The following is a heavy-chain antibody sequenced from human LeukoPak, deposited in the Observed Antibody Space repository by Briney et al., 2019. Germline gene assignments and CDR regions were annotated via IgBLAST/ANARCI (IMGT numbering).Heavy chain of an antibody. D-gene: IGHD3-10*01. J-gene: IGHJ4*02. CDR1: GGSFSGYY. CDR2: INHSGST. Sequence: PSETLSLTCAVYGGSFSGYYWSWIRQPPGKGLEWIGEINHSGSTNYNPSLKSRVTISVDTSKNQFSMKLSSVTAADTAVYYCASSTGSGSYYPLFDYWGQGTLVTVSS. CDR3: ASSTGSGSYYPLFDY. V-gene: IGHV4-34*01.